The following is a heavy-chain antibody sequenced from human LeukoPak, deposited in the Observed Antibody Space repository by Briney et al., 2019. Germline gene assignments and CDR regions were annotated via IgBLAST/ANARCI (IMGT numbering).Heavy chain of an antibody. CDR2: IYHSGST. D-gene: IGHD5-18*01. J-gene: IGHJ4*02. CDR1: GGSISSSVYY. CDR3: AGDRGYSYGYFFDY. Sequence: SETLSLTCTVSGGSISSSVYYWSWIRQHPGKGLEWIGYIYHSGSTYYNRSLKSRLTISVDTSKNHFSLKLSSVTAADTAVYYCAGDRGYSYGYFFDYWGQGTLVTVSS. V-gene: IGHV4-31*03.